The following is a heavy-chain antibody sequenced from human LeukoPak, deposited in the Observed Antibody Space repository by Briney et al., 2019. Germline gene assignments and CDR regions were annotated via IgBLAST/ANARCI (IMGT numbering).Heavy chain of an antibody. CDR1: GFTFSTLA. Sequence: GSLRLSCAASGFTFSTLAMSWVRQAPGKGLEWVSSINSRGDDTDYADSVKGRFTISRDNSKNTLYLQLNSLRLNDTAIFYCAKHRRSSLVTTYFDAWGQGILVAVSS. D-gene: IGHD2-21*02. V-gene: IGHV3-23*01. CDR3: AKHRRSSLVTTYFDA. J-gene: IGHJ4*02. CDR2: INSRGDDT.